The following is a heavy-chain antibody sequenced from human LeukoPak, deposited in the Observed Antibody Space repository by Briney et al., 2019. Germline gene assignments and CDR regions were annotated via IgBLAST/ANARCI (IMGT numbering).Heavy chain of an antibody. J-gene: IGHJ4*02. CDR2: IKQDGSEK. CDR1: GFTFSSYW. D-gene: IGHD6-13*01. Sequence: GGSLRLFCAASGFTFSSYWMSWVRQAPGKGLEWVANIKQDGSEKYYVDSVKGRSTISRDNAKNSLYLQTNSLRAEDTAVYYCAREGYSSSWAFDYWGQGTLVTVSS. CDR3: AREGYSSSWAFDY. V-gene: IGHV3-7*01.